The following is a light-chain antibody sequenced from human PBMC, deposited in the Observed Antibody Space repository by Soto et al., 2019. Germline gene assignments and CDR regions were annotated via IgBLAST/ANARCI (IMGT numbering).Light chain of an antibody. CDR3: QQYYSFPCT. Sequence: TKSASSSYVLVGHRVTITCRASQTISSWLAWYQQRPGKAPKLLIYKASTLKSGVPSRFSGSGSGTEFTLAFNSLQVEDFATYYCQQYYSFPCTFGQGTKVDIK. CDR2: KAS. V-gene: IGKV1-5*03. J-gene: IGKJ1*01. CDR1: QTISSW.